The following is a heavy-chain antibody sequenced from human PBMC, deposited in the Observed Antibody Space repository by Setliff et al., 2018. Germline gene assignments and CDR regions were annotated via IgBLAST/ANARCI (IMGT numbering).Heavy chain of an antibody. D-gene: IGHD6-13*01. J-gene: IGHJ6*02. Sequence: GESLKISCKGSGYSFTSYWIGWVRQMPGKGLEWMGIIYPGDSDTRYSPSFQGQVTISADKSISTAYLQWSSLKASDTAMYYCARVGQQLVYYYYGMDVWGQGTTVAVSS. CDR2: IYPGDSDT. CDR3: ARVGQQLVYYYYGMDV. CDR1: GYSFTSYW. V-gene: IGHV5-51*01.